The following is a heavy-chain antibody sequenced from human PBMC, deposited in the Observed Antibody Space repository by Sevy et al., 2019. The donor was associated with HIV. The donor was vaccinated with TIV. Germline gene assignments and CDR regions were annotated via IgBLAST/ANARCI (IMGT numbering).Heavy chain of an antibody. V-gene: IGHV3-48*03. CDR2: ISNSGTTI. J-gene: IGHJ4*02. D-gene: IGHD4-17*01. CDR3: ARVLPPSATTVAHFDC. CDR1: GFTFSSYE. Sequence: GGSLRLSCAASGFTFSSYEMNWVRQAPGKGLEWVSYISNSGTTISYSDSVKGRFTISRDNARNSLYLQMNSLRAEDTSVYYCARVLPPSATTVAHFDCWGQGTLVTVSS.